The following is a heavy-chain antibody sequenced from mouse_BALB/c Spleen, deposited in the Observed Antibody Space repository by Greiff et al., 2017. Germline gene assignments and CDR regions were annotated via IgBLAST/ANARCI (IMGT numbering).Heavy chain of an antibody. D-gene: IGHD2-4*01. J-gene: IGHJ2*01. CDR3: ARLGGATMITTVFDY. Sequence: EVRLQRSEPELGKPGASVKISCKASGYSFTGYNMNWVKRSNGKSLGWIGNIDPYYGGTSYNQKFKGKATLTVDKSSSTAYMQLKSLTSEDSAVYYCARLGGATMITTVFDYWGQGTTLTVSS. CDR2: IDPYYGGT. CDR1: GYSFTGYN. V-gene: IGHV1-39*01.